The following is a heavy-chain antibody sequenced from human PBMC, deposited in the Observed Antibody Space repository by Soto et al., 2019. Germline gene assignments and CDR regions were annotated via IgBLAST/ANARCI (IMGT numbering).Heavy chain of an antibody. Sequence: PVGSLRLSCAASGFIVSSNYMSWARQAPGKGLEWVSLIYSGGSTYYADSVKGRFTISRDNSKNTLYLQMNSLRAEDTAVYYCARGLLLGTTTAFDHWGQGTLVTVSS. CDR2: IYSGGST. J-gene: IGHJ4*02. CDR1: GFIVSSNY. D-gene: IGHD1-26*01. CDR3: ARGLLLGTTTAFDH. V-gene: IGHV3-53*01.